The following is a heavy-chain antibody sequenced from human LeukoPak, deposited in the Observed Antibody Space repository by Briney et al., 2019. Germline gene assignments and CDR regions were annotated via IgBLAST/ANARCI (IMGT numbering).Heavy chain of an antibody. CDR3: AKDRVYGPTSYGMDV. CDR1: GFTFDDYA. V-gene: IGHV3-9*01. CDR2: ISWNSGSI. Sequence: QPGRSLRLSCAASGFTFDDYAMHWVRQAPGKGLEWVSGISWNSGSIGYADSVKGRFIISRDNAKNSLYLQMNSLRAENTALYYCAKDRVYGPTSYGMDVWGQGTTVTVSS. J-gene: IGHJ6*02. D-gene: IGHD5/OR15-5a*01.